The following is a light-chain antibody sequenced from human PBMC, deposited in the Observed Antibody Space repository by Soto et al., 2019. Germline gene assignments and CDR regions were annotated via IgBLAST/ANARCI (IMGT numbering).Light chain of an antibody. V-gene: IGLV1-44*01. Sequence: QSVLTQPPSASGTPGQRVTISCSGSSSNIGSNTVNWYQQLPGTAPKLIIYSNNQRPSGVPDRFSGSKSGTSASLAISGLQSEDEADYYCAAWDDSLNEVFGTGTKLTVL. CDR3: AAWDDSLNEV. J-gene: IGLJ1*01. CDR1: SSNIGSNT. CDR2: SNN.